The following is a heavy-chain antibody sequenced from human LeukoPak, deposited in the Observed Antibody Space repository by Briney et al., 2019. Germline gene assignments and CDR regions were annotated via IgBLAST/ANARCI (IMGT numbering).Heavy chain of an antibody. CDR2: ISDSSDTM. V-gene: IGHV3-48*01. Sequence: GGSLRLSCAASGFTFSYYSVNWVRQAPGKGLEWISYISDSSDTMYYADSVKGRFTISRDNAKNSLYLQMNSLRAEDTAVYYCAKANYGDSLPYWGQGTLVTVSS. D-gene: IGHD4-17*01. CDR1: GFTFSYYS. CDR3: AKANYGDSLPY. J-gene: IGHJ4*02.